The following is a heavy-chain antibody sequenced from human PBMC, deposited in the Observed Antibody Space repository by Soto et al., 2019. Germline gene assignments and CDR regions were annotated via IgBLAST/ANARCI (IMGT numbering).Heavy chain of an antibody. J-gene: IGHJ4*02. Sequence: GGSLRLSCAASGFTFSSYAMSWVRQAPGKGLEWVSYISSLGGTIYYADSVKGRFTISRDNVQNSLYLQMSSLRDDDTAVYYCARDDHGDYYVDFWGQGTLVTVSS. V-gene: IGHV3-48*02. CDR3: ARDDHGDYYVDF. CDR1: GFTFSSYA. CDR2: ISSLGGTI. D-gene: IGHD4-17*01.